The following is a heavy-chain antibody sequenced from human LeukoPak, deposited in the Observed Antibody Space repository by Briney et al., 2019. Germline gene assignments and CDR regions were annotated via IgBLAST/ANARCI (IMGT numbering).Heavy chain of an antibody. Sequence: PSETLSLTCTVSGDSISSGNYYGSWIRQPAGKGLEWIGRIYSSGSTHYNPSLKSRATISVDASKNQFSLKVTPVTAADTAVYYCARFPYNRNDGWGGLGSPDWGQGTLVTVSS. D-gene: IGHD1-20*01. J-gene: IGHJ4*02. CDR2: IYSSGST. CDR1: GDSISSGNYY. CDR3: ARFPYNRNDGWGGLGSPD. V-gene: IGHV4-61*02.